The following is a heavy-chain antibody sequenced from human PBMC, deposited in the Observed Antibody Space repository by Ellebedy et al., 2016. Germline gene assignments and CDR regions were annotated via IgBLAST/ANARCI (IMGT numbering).Heavy chain of an antibody. D-gene: IGHD1-26*01. CDR3: ARQRWEWELRDHLDY. Sequence: SETLSLTXTVSGGPISSSSYYWGWIRQPPGKGLEWIGSIYYSGSTYYNPSLKSRVTTSVDTSKKQFSLKLTSVTAADTAVYYCARQRWEWELRDHLDYWGQGTLVTVSS. J-gene: IGHJ4*02. CDR1: GGPISSSSYY. CDR2: IYYSGST. V-gene: IGHV4-39*01.